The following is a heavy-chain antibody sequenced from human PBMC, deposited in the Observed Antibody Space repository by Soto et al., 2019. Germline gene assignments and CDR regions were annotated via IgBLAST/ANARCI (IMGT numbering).Heavy chain of an antibody. D-gene: IGHD6-13*01. CDR1: GFTFSSYA. Sequence: GGSLRLSCAASGFTFSSYAMSWVRQAPGKGLEWVSATSGSGGSTYYADSVKGRFTISRDNSKNTLYLQMNSLRAEDTAVYYCAKDLAGIAAAGTGCYWGRGTLVTVSS. CDR2: TSGSGGST. V-gene: IGHV3-23*01. CDR3: AKDLAGIAAAGTGCY. J-gene: IGHJ4*02.